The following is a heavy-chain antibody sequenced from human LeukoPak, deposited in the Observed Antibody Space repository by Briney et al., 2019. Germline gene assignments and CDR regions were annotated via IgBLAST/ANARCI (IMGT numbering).Heavy chain of an antibody. CDR2: FGHNGGIT. D-gene: IGHD2-21*01. J-gene: IGHJ4*02. CDR1: GFTFSDYY. CDR3: AKQAGWGGYFYFLPFDF. V-gene: IGHV3-23*01. Sequence: GGSLRLSCAASGFTFSDYYMSWIRQAPGKGLEWVSGFGHNGGITYADSVKGRFTISRDNSKNTLYLQMNSLRAEDTAAYFCAKQAGWGGYFYFLPFDFWGRGTLVTVSS.